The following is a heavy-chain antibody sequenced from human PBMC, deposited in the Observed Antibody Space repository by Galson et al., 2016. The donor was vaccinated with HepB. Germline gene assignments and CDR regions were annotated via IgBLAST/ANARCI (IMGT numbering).Heavy chain of an antibody. CDR2: FSGSDGSA. Sequence: TLRLSCAASGFNVYVISWVRQAPGKGLEWVATFSGSDGSALYADPVKGRFTIARDSSKTLLFLQMNRLRVEDTAVYYCAKDLHPEIARSSSDFWRGHARRQSAGYFDMDVWGQGTTVTVSS. J-gene: IGHJ6*03. V-gene: IGHV3-23*01. D-gene: IGHD3-3*01. CDR3: AKDLHPEIARSSSDFWRGHARRQSAGYFDMDV. CDR1: GFNVYV.